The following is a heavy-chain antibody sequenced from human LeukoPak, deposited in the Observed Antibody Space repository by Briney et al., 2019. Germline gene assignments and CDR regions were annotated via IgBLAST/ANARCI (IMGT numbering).Heavy chain of an antibody. CDR2: IIPIFGTA. Sequence: SVTVSCKASGGTFSSYAISWVRQAPGQGLEWMGGIIPIFGTANYAQKFQGRVTITADESTSTAYMELSSLRSEDTAVYYCARDRTAIQLWSGEFDYWGQGTLVTVSS. J-gene: IGHJ4*02. V-gene: IGHV1-69*13. CDR3: ARDRTAIQLWSGEFDY. CDR1: GGTFSSYA. D-gene: IGHD5-18*01.